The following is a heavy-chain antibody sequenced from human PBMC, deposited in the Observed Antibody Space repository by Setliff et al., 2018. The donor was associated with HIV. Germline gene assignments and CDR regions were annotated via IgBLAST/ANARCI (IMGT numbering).Heavy chain of an antibody. Sequence: ASVKVSCKASGYSFTSYGISWVRQAPGQGLEWMGWISAYNGNKNYAQNLQDRVTMTTDTSTSTAYMELRSLRFDDTAVYYCARFPTPSQIVVIMPPDYWGQGTLVTVSS. CDR1: GYSFTSYG. V-gene: IGHV1-18*01. J-gene: IGHJ4*02. CDR3: ARFPTPSQIVVIMPPDY. CDR2: ISAYNGNK. D-gene: IGHD3-22*01.